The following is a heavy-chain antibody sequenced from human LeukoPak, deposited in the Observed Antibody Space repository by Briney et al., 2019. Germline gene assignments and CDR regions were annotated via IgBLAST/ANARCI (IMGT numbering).Heavy chain of an antibody. D-gene: IGHD3-3*01. CDR3: ARLGAGPTYYDFWSGYSSFYFDY. J-gene: IGHJ4*02. V-gene: IGHV4-39*01. CDR2: MYYSGTT. Sequence: PSETLSLTCTVSGGSISSSSYYWGWIRQPPGKGLEWIGSMYYSGTTYYNPSLKSRVTISVDTSKNQFSLKLSSVTAADTAVYYCARLGAGPTYYDFWSGYSSFYFDYWGQGTLVTVSS. CDR1: GGSISSSSYY.